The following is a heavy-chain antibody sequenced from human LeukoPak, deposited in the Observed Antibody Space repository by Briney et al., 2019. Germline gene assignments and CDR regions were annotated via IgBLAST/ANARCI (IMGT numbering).Heavy chain of an antibody. CDR1: GFTFDDYV. CDR2: ISWNSGTI. Sequence: GGSLRLSCAASGFTFDDYVMNWVRQAPGKGLEWVSGISWNSGTIGYADSVKGRFTISRDNAKNSLYLQMNSLRAEDTALYYCVKGAAYHLGDAFDIWGQGTMVTVSS. J-gene: IGHJ3*02. V-gene: IGHV3-9*01. CDR3: VKGAAYHLGDAFDI. D-gene: IGHD2-15*01.